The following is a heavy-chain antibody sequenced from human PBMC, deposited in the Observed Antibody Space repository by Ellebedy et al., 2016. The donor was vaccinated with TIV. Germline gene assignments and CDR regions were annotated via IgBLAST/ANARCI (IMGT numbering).Heavy chain of an antibody. CDR3: ASSRYHYYVGNTIFAY. CDR2: ISAYNGRT. V-gene: IGHV1-18*01. Sequence: AASVKVSCKPSGFTFTSYGFSWVRQAPGQGLEWMGWISAYNGRTDYAQKFQDRVTMTTDSSTNTAYMELRSLRSDDTAVYYCASSRYHYYVGNTIFAYWGQGTLVTVSS. D-gene: IGHD3-10*01. CDR1: GFTFTSYG. J-gene: IGHJ4*02.